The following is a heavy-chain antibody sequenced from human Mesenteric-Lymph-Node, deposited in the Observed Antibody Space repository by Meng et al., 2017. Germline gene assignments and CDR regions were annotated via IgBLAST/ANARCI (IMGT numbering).Heavy chain of an antibody. J-gene: IGHJ4*02. CDR1: CGSISSANW. CDR3: ARDEDGYTFFEY. Sequence: QVRMPEAGPGPGGPSGPLSLTCAVSCGSISSANWWSWVRQPPGKGLEWIGETWHSGSTNYNPSLKSRVTISVDKSKNQFSLTLNSVTAADTAVYYCARDEDGYTFFEYWSQGTLVTVSS. V-gene: IGHV4-4*02. D-gene: IGHD5-24*01. CDR2: TWHSGST.